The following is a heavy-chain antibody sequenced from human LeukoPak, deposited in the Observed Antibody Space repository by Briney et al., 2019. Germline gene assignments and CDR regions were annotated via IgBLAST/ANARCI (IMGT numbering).Heavy chain of an antibody. D-gene: IGHD2-2*01. CDR2: MTKNGGST. Sequence: GGSLTLSCSVSGFSFSDYATHWVRQPPERGLEYVSAMTKNGGSTYYADSAKGRFSVSRDNSKNTVYLQLSSLRPDETAVYYCVKGRIYCCYPSLDYWGQGTLVTVAS. J-gene: IGHJ4*02. CDR1: GFSFSDYA. CDR3: VKGRIYCCYPSLDY. V-gene: IGHV3-64D*06.